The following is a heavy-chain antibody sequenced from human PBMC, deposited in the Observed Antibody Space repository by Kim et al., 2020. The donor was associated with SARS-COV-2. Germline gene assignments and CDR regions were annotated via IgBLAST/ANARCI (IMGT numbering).Heavy chain of an antibody. V-gene: IGHV4-39*01. D-gene: IGHD6-19*01. CDR3: ARLPRVAVAGLGYYYYGMDV. CDR1: GGSISSSSYY. CDR2: IYYSGST. Sequence: SETLSLTCTVSGGSISSSSYYWGWIRQPPGKGLEWIGSIYYSGSTYYNPSLKSRVTISVDTSKNQFSLKLSSVTAADTAVYYCARLPRVAVAGLGYYYYGMDVWGQGTTVTVSS. J-gene: IGHJ6*02.